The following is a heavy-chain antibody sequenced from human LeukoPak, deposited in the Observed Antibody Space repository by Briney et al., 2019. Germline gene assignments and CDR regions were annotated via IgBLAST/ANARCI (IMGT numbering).Heavy chain of an antibody. D-gene: IGHD3-22*01. V-gene: IGHV1-2*02. Sequence: GASVKVSCKASGYTFTGYYIHWVRQAPGQGLEWMGWINPNSGGSKCAQKFQGRVTMTRDTSISTAYMELSRLRYDDTAVYYCARGFDYYDSSGYNSDAFDIWGQGTMVTVSS. CDR3: ARGFDYYDSSGYNSDAFDI. CDR2: INPNSGGS. J-gene: IGHJ3*02. CDR1: GYTFTGYY.